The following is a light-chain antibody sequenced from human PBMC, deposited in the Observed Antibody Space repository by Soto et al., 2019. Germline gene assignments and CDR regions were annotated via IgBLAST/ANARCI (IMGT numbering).Light chain of an antibody. Sequence: EIVLTQSPGTLSLPPGERATLSCRASQSVSSYLAWYQQKPGQAPRLLISGASTRAAGIPARFSGSGSGTDFTLTISSLQPEDFATYYCQQSYSTRWTFGQGTKVDIK. CDR2: GAS. CDR3: QQSYSTRWT. CDR1: QSVSSY. V-gene: IGKV3-11*01. J-gene: IGKJ1*01.